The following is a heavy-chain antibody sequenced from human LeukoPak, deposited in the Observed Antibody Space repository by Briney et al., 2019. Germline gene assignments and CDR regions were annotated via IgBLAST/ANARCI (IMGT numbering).Heavy chain of an antibody. D-gene: IGHD2-2*01. J-gene: IGHJ4*02. CDR1: GFTFSSYS. CDR3: ARFLSGSLGYCSSTSCYYFDY. V-gene: IGHV3-21*01. CDR2: ISSSSSYI. Sequence: GGSLRLSCAASGFTFSSYSMNWVRQAPGKGLEWVSSISSSSSYIYYADSVKGRFPISRDNAKNPLYLQMNSLRAEDTAVYYCARFLSGSLGYCSSTSCYYFDYWGQGTLVTVSS.